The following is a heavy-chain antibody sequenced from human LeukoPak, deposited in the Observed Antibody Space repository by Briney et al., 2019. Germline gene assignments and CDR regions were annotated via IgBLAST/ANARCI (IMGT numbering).Heavy chain of an antibody. CDR3: ARDSPQQPFDY. D-gene: IGHD6-13*01. Sequence: GGSLRLSCAGSGFDFSTSGLHWVRQAPGKGLEWVALLAYDGSIKYNANSVKGRFTISRDNAKNSLYLQMNSLRDEDTAVYYCARDSPQQPFDYWGQGTLVTVSS. V-gene: IGHV3-30-3*01. J-gene: IGHJ4*02. CDR1: GFDFSTSG. CDR2: LAYDGSIK.